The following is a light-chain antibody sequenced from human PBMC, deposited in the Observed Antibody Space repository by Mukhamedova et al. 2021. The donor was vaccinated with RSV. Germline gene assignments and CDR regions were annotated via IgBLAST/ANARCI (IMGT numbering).Light chain of an antibody. CDR3: QQYYKWPPG. Sequence: WRASQFVGSALAWYQQNPGQAPRLLIYGASTRATGIPARFSGSGSGTEFTLTISSLQSEDFTLYYCQQYYKWPPGFGLGTKVEIK. CDR2: GAS. V-gene: IGKV3-15*01. CDR1: QFVGSA. J-gene: IGKJ1*01.